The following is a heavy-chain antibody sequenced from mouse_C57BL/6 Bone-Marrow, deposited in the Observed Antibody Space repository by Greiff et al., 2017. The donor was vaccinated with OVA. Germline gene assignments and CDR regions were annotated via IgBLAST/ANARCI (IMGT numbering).Heavy chain of an antibody. CDR3: ARGGSYYGSSYY. CDR1: GYPFTDYY. Sequence: QVQLQQSGAELVRPGASVKLSCKASGYPFTDYYINWVKQRPGQGLEWIAMIYPGSGNTYYNEKFKGKATLTAEKSSSTAYMQLSSLTSEDSAVYFCARGGSYYGSSYYWGQGTTLTVSS. J-gene: IGHJ2*01. CDR2: IYPGSGNT. D-gene: IGHD1-1*01. V-gene: IGHV1-76*01.